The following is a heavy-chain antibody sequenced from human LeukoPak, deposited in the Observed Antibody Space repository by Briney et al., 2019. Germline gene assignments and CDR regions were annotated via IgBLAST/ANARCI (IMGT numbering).Heavy chain of an antibody. Sequence: KSSETLSLTCSVSGGSIKNYYWSWIRQPAGKGLEWIGRIHTSGTTNYNPSLKSRVTISVDTSKNQFSLKLSSVTAADTAVYYCAVSGTYYFPAGRYWGQGTLVTVSS. D-gene: IGHD3-10*01. CDR1: GGSIKNYY. CDR3: AVSGTYYFPAGRY. V-gene: IGHV4-4*07. J-gene: IGHJ4*02. CDR2: IHTSGTT.